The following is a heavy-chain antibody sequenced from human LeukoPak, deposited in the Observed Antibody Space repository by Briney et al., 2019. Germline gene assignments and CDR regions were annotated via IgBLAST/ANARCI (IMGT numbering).Heavy chain of an antibody. V-gene: IGHV3-9*01. Sequence: GGSLRLSCAASGFTVSSNYMSWVRQAPGKGLEWVSGISWNSGSIGYADSVKGRFTISRDNAKNSLYLQMNSLRAEDTALYYCAKGGDYGGNSYYFDYWGQGTLVTVSS. J-gene: IGHJ4*02. CDR3: AKGGDYGGNSYYFDY. CDR2: ISWNSGSI. CDR1: GFTVSSNY. D-gene: IGHD4-23*01.